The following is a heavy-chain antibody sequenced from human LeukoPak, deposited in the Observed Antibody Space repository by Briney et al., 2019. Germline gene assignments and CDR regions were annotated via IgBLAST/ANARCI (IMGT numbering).Heavy chain of an antibody. J-gene: IGHJ5*02. V-gene: IGHV4-59*01. D-gene: IGHD3-22*01. CDR3: ARVLGYYDSSGYLIYGWFDP. CDR2: IYYSGST. Sequence: PSETLSLTCTVSGGSISSYYWSWIRQPPGKGLEGIGYIYYSGSTNYNPSFKSQVTISVDTSKNQFSLRLSSVTAADTAMYYCARVLGYYDSSGYLIYGWFDPWGQGTLVTVSS. CDR1: GGSISSYY.